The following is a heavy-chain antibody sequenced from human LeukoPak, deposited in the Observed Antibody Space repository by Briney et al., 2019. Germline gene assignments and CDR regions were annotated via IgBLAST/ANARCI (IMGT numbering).Heavy chain of an antibody. J-gene: IGHJ4*02. V-gene: IGHV3-48*03. CDR3: ASQVNWNYDY. Sequence: GGSLGLSCAASGFTFSSYEMNWVRQAPGKGLEWVSYISSSGSTIYYADSVKGRFTISRDNPKNSLYLQMNSLRAEDTAVYYCASQVNWNYDYWGQGTLVTVSS. CDR1: GFTFSSYE. CDR2: ISSSGSTI. D-gene: IGHD1-1*01.